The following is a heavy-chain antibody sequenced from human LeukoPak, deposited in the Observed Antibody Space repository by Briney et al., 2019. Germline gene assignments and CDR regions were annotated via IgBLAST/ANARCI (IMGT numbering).Heavy chain of an antibody. CDR2: IHYSGST. CDR1: GGSISSSSYY. D-gene: IGHD2-2*01. J-gene: IGHJ3*02. CDR3: AREDHLGYCSSTSCYYAFDI. Sequence: AETLSLTCTVSGGSISSSSYYWGWIRQPPGKGLEWIGSIHYSGSTYYNPSLKSRVTISVDTSKNQFSLKLSSVTAADTAVYYCAREDHLGYCSSTSCYYAFDIWGQGTMVTVSS. V-gene: IGHV4-39*07.